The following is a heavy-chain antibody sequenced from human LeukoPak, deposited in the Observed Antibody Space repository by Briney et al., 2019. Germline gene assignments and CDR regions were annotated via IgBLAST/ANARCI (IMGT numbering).Heavy chain of an antibody. J-gene: IGHJ4*02. V-gene: IGHV4-39*01. CDR2: IYYSGST. CDR1: GGSISSSSYY. Sequence: SETLSLTCTVSGGSISSSSYYWGWIRQPPGKGLEWIGSIYYSGSTYYNPSLKSRVTIPVDTSKNQFSLKLSSVTAADTAVYYCARPSRGYSYEFDYWGQGTLVTVSS. D-gene: IGHD5-18*01. CDR3: ARPSRGYSYEFDY.